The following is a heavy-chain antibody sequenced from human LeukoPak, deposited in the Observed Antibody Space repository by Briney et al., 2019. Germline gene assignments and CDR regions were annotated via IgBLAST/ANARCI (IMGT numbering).Heavy chain of an antibody. J-gene: IGHJ6*02. CDR2: INPSGGST. Sequence: GASVKLSCKASGYTFTSYYMHWVRQAPGQGLEWMGIINPSGGSTSYAQKFQGRVTMTRDASTSTVYMELSSLRSEDTAVYYCAREVSSGWSYYYYYGMDVWGQGTTVTVSS. V-gene: IGHV1-46*01. CDR1: GYTFTSYY. D-gene: IGHD6-19*01. CDR3: AREVSSGWSYYYYYGMDV.